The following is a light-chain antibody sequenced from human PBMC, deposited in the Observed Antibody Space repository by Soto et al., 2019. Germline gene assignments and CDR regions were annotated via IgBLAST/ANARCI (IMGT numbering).Light chain of an antibody. CDR1: QSINKD. CDR3: RQYFTWPLT. Sequence: EIVMTQSPATLSVSPGERVTLSCRASQSINKDLAWYQQKAGQTPRLLIYGVSTRAYGTPARFSGSGSGTDFALTINSLQSDDLAVYYCRQYFTWPLTFGGGTKVEI. V-gene: IGKV3-15*01. J-gene: IGKJ4*02. CDR2: GVS.